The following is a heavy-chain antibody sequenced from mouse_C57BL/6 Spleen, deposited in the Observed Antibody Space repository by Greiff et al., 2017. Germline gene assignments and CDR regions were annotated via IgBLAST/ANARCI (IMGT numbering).Heavy chain of an antibody. Sequence: EVKLMESGGGLVQPGGSLSLSCAASGFTFTDYYMSWVRLPPGKALEWLGFLSNKANGYTTEYSASVKGRFTISRDNSQSILYLQMNALRAEDSATYYCARTGTGYFDVWGTGTTVTVSS. D-gene: IGHD4-1*01. CDR3: ARTGTGYFDV. CDR1: GFTFTDYY. V-gene: IGHV7-3*01. J-gene: IGHJ1*03. CDR2: LSNKANGYTT.